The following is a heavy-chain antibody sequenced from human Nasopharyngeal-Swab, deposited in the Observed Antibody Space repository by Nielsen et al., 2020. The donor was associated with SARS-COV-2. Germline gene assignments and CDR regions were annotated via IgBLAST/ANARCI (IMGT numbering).Heavy chain of an antibody. CDR2: INAGNGNT. Sequence: WVRQAPGQRLEWMGWINAGNGNTKYSQKFQGRVTITRDTSASTAYMDLSSLGSEDTAVYYCARDGYYDYVWGSSTSYFDYWGQGTLVTVSS. V-gene: IGHV1-3*01. D-gene: IGHD3-16*01. J-gene: IGHJ4*02. CDR3: ARDGYYDYVWGSSTSYFDY.